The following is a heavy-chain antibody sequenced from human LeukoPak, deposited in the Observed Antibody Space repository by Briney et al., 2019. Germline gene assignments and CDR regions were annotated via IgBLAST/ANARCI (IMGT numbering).Heavy chain of an antibody. CDR3: TRGIRQLWPYIDY. V-gene: IGHV3-74*01. CDR2: ISTDGSTT. Sequence: PGGSLRLSCAASGFTFSNYWMHWVRQVPGKGLAWVSRISTDGSTTTYADSVKGRFTISRDNAENTLYLQMNSLRTEDTAVYYCTRGIRQLWPYIDYWGQGTLVTVSS. J-gene: IGHJ4*02. CDR1: GFTFSNYW. D-gene: IGHD3-3*02.